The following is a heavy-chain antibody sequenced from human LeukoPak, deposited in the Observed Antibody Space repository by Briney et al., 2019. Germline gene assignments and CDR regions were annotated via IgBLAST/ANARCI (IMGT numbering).Heavy chain of an antibody. D-gene: IGHD7-27*01. CDR3: ARGASHWGAFDI. Sequence: QPGGSLRLSCAASGFTFSSYWMHWVRQAPGKGLVWVSRINSDGSSTSYADSVKGRFTISRDNAKNTLYLQMNSLRAEDTAVYYCARGASHWGAFDIWGQGTMVTVPS. CDR2: INSDGSST. J-gene: IGHJ3*02. V-gene: IGHV3-74*01. CDR1: GFTFSSYW.